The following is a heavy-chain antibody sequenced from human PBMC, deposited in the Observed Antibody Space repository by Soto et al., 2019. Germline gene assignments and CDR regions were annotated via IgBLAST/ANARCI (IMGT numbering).Heavy chain of an antibody. J-gene: IGHJ5*02. V-gene: IGHV1-8*01. CDR3: AREPADSGNWFDP. CDR1: GYTFTSYD. CDR2: MNPYSGST. Sequence: QVQLVQSGAEVKKPGASVRVSCKASGYTFTSYDINWVRKATGQGLEWMGWMNPYSGSTGYAQKFQGRITLTRDTSASTAYMELSSLRSDDTAVYYCAREPADSGNWFDPWGQGTLVTVSS. D-gene: IGHD2-21*01.